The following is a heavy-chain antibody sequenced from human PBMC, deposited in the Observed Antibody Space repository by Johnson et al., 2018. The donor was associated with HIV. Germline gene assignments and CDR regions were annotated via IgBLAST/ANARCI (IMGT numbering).Heavy chain of an antibody. Sequence: QVQLVESGGGVVQPGRSLRLSCAASGFTFRTYAMHWVRQAPGKGLEWVAVISYDGSNKYYEDSVKGRFPLSRDNAKNSLYLQMNSLRAEDTALYYCAKDIRVRGGATSDAFDIWGQGTMVSVSS. CDR1: GFTFRTYA. V-gene: IGHV3-30*04. J-gene: IGHJ3*02. D-gene: IGHD1-26*01. CDR2: ISYDGSNK. CDR3: AKDIRVRGGATSDAFDI.